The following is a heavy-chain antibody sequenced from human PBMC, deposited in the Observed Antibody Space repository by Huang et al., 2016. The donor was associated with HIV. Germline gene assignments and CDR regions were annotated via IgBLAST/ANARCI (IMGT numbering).Heavy chain of an antibody. D-gene: IGHD6-13*01. Sequence: QITLQESGPTLVKPTQTLTLTRTFSGFSLTSSGVAVGWRRQPPGKALEWLALIYWDNEERFSPSLKTRLTVTNDTPKNEVVLTMTNMDPVDTATYYCVHRLRYGKWYVDYWGQGVLVTVSS. V-gene: IGHV2-5*02. J-gene: IGHJ4*02. CDR3: VHRLRYGKWYVDY. CDR2: IYWDNEE. CDR1: GFSLTSSGVA.